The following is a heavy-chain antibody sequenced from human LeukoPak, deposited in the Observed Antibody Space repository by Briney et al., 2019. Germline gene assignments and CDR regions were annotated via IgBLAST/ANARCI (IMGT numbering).Heavy chain of an antibody. Sequence: PSETLSLTCTVSGGSISSYYWSWLRQPAAKGLEWVGRIHTSGSTNYNPSLKSLVTMSVDTSKNQFALKLSSVTAADTAVYYCARDLYYYDSSGYYDYWGQGTLVTVSS. J-gene: IGHJ4*02. V-gene: IGHV4-4*07. CDR1: GGSISSYY. D-gene: IGHD3-22*01. CDR2: IHTSGST. CDR3: ARDLYYYDSSGYYDY.